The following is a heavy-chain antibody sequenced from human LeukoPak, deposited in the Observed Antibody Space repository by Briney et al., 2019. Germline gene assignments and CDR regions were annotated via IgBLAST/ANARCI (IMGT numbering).Heavy chain of an antibody. CDR2: INHSGST. D-gene: IGHD6-25*01. Sequence: SETLSLTCAVYGGSFSGYYWSWIRQPPGKGLEWIGEINHSGSTNYNPSLRSRVTISVDTSKNQFSLKLSSVTAADTAVYYCARARRRFDPWGQGTLVTVSS. V-gene: IGHV4-34*01. J-gene: IGHJ5*02. CDR3: ARARRRFDP. CDR1: GGSFSGYY.